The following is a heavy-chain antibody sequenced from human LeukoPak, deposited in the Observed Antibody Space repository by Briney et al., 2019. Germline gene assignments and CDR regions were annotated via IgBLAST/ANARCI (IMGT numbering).Heavy chain of an antibody. Sequence: VASVKVSCKASGGTFSSYAISWVRQAPGQGLEWMGGIIPIFGTANYAQKFQGRVTITADESTSTAYMELSSLRSEDTAVYYCARGLDGATVTPGYFDLWGRGTLVTVSS. J-gene: IGHJ2*01. D-gene: IGHD1-26*01. CDR1: GGTFSSYA. CDR2: IIPIFGTA. V-gene: IGHV1-69*13. CDR3: ARGLDGATVTPGYFDL.